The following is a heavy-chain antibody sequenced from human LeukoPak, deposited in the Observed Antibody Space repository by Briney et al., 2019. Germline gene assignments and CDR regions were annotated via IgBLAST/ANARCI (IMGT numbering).Heavy chain of an antibody. CDR3: ARGTMFPYYFDY. CDR2: LKSNRDGGTT. Sequence: GGSLRLSCVASGFTFTNTWMSWVRQAPGKGLEWVGRLKSNRDGGTTDYAAPVEGRFSISRDDSRNTLYLQMNSLRVEDTAVYYCARGTMFPYYFDYWGQGTLVTVSS. J-gene: IGHJ4*02. D-gene: IGHD3-10*02. V-gene: IGHV3-15*01. CDR1: GFTFTNTW.